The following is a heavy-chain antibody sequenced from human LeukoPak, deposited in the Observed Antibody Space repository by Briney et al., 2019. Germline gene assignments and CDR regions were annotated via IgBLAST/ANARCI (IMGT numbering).Heavy chain of an antibody. CDR1: GYSISSGCY. CDR2: IYHSGST. J-gene: IGHJ6*03. Sequence: ASETLSLTRIVPGYSISSGCYWGWIRQPPGKGLEWVGRIYHSGSTYYNPSLKSRVTISVDTSKNQFSLKLSSVTAADTAVYYCARVVATVSTYYYYMDVWGKGTTVTVSS. D-gene: IGHD4-11*01. CDR3: ARVVATVSTYYYYMDV. V-gene: IGHV4-38-2*02.